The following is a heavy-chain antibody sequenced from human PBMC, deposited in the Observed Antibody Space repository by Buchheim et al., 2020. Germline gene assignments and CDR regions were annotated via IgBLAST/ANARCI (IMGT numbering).Heavy chain of an antibody. D-gene: IGHD5-18*01. Sequence: QVQLQESGPGLVKPSQTLSLTCKVSGGSVSSGGYYWSWIRQHPGKGLEWIGSIYYSGTTYYNSSLKSRFTISLDTSKTQFSLKLSSVTAADTAVYYCARDSADSYGFYWYFDLWGRGTL. CDR3: ARDSADSYGFYWYFDL. CDR2: IYYSGTT. J-gene: IGHJ2*01. CDR1: GGSVSSGGYY. V-gene: IGHV4-31*03.